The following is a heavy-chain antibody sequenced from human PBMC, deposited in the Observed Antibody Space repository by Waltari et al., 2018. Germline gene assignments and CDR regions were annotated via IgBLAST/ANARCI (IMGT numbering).Heavy chain of an antibody. CDR3: ARDRGYSYGYADY. CDR1: GFTVSSNY. Sequence: EVQLVESGGGLIQPGGSLRLSCAASGFTVSSNYMSWVRQAPGKGLEWVSVIYSGGSTYYADSGKGRFTISRDNSKNTLYLQMNSLRAEDTAVYYCARDRGYSYGYADYWGQGTLVTVSS. CDR2: IYSGGST. J-gene: IGHJ4*02. D-gene: IGHD5-18*01. V-gene: IGHV3-53*01.